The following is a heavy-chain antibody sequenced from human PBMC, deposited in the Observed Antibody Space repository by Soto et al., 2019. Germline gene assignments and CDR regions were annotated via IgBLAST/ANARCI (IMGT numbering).Heavy chain of an antibody. D-gene: IGHD3-22*01. Sequence: GGSLRLSCAASGFTFSSYGMHWVRQAPGKGLEWVAVIWYDGSNKYYADSVKGRFTISRDNSKNTLYLQMNSLRAEDTAVYYCARGGDYDSSGYPNFDYWGQGTLVTVSS. V-gene: IGHV3-33*01. J-gene: IGHJ4*02. CDR1: GFTFSSYG. CDR3: ARGGDYDSSGYPNFDY. CDR2: IWYDGSNK.